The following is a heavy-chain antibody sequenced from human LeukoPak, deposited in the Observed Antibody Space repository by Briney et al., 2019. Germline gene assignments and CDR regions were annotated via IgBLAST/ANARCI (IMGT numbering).Heavy chain of an antibody. D-gene: IGHD3-10*01. V-gene: IGHV3-7*01. Sequence: LPGGSLRLSCAASGFTFSSYWMSWVRQAPGKGLEWVANIKQDGSEKYYVDSVKGRFTISRDNAKNSLYLQMNSLRAEDTAVYYCARGMSYYPEYYYYGMDVWGQGTTVTVSS. CDR3: ARGMSYYPEYYYYGMDV. CDR2: IKQDGSEK. J-gene: IGHJ6*02. CDR1: GFTFSSYW.